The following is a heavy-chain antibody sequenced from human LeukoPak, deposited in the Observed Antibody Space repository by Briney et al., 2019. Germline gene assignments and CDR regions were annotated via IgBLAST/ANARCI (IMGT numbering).Heavy chain of an antibody. CDR2: ISWNSGSM. CDR1: GFTFDDYA. J-gene: IGHJ6*02. CDR3: AKDYGDYGYYGMDV. Sequence: GGSLRLSCAASGFTFDDYAMHWVRQAPGKGLEWVSGISWNSGSMGYADSVKGRFTISRDNAKNSLYLQMNSLRAEDTALYYCAKDYGDYGYYGMDVWGQGTTVTVSS. V-gene: IGHV3-9*01. D-gene: IGHD4-17*01.